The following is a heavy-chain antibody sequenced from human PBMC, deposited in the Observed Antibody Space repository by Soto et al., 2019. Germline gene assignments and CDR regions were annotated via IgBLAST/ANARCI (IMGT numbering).Heavy chain of an antibody. CDR3: ARGVSAGVDY. J-gene: IGHJ4*02. Sequence: QVQLVQSGAEVREPGASVKVSCKASGYSFTSLDINWVRQTAGQGLEWMGWMQPSTGRPGYAQKFQGRVTMTRDTSINTAYMELTTLISEDTALYYCARGVSAGVDYWGQGTRVTVSS. CDR2: MQPSTGRP. CDR1: GYSFTSLD. V-gene: IGHV1-8*01. D-gene: IGHD1-26*01.